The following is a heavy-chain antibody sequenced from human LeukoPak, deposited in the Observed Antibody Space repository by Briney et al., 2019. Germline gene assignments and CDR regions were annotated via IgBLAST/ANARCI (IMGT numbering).Heavy chain of an antibody. CDR3: ARDRSGYFYAMDV. Sequence: SETLSLTCTVSGGYISTYYWSWIRQPPGKGLEWIGYIYHSGSTNYNPSLKSRVTISVDTSKNQYSLKLSSVTAADTAVYYCARDRSGYFYAMDVWGQGTMVTVSS. V-gene: IGHV4-59*01. D-gene: IGHD6-25*01. CDR2: IYHSGST. CDR1: GGYISTYY. J-gene: IGHJ6*02.